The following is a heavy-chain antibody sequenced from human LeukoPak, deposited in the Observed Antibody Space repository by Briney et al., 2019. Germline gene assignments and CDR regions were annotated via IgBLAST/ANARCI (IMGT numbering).Heavy chain of an antibody. V-gene: IGHV3-21*01. CDR1: GFTFSTYS. CDR2: ISSGSSFI. J-gene: IGHJ4*02. CDR3: ARESSGYFY. D-gene: IGHD3-22*01. Sequence: NPGGSLRLSCAASGFTFSTYSMNWVRQAPGKGLEWVSSISSGSSFIYYADTVKGRFTISRDNAKNSLLLQMNSLRAEDTAVYYCARESSGYFYWGQGTLVTVSS.